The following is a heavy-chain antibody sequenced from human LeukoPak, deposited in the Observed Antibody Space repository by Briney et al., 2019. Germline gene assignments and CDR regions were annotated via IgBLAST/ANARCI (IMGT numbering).Heavy chain of an antibody. V-gene: IGHV3-23*01. J-gene: IGHJ4*02. CDR2: IRGGGNRT. Sequence: GGSLRLSCAASGFTFSSYAMSWVRQAPGKGLEWVSSIRGGGNRTYYADSVKGRFTISRDNSRTTLYLQMNSLRAEDTAVYYCATAYGSGSYYNGAARIFDYWGQGTLVTVSS. CDR1: GFTFSSYA. CDR3: ATAYGSGSYYNGAARIFDY. D-gene: IGHD3-10*01.